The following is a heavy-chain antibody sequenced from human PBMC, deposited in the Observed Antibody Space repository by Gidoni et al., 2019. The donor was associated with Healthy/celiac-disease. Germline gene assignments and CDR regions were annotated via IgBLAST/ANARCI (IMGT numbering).Heavy chain of an antibody. CDR1: GGSISSGCYY. D-gene: IGHD1-20*01. Sequence: QVQLQESGPGLVKPSQTPSLTCTVSGGSISSGCYYWSWIRHHPGKGLEWIGYIYHSGGTYYNPSLKSRVTISVDTSKNQFSLKLSSVTAADTAVYCCARDRGNWNPNDGMDVWGQGTTVTVSS. V-gene: IGHV4-31*03. CDR2: IYHSGGT. CDR3: ARDRGNWNPNDGMDV. J-gene: IGHJ6*02.